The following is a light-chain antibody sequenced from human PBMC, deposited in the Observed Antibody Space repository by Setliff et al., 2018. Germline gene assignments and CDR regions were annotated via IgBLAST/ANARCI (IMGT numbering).Light chain of an antibody. J-gene: IGLJ1*01. CDR3: CSYTGFSYV. CDR2: DVT. Sequence: QAVLTQPRSVSGSPGQSVTISCTGASRDVGAYNYVSWYQQHPGKVPKLMIYDVTKRPSGVPDRFSGSKSGNTASLTGSGLQAEDEADYYCCSYTGFSYVFGSGTKV. V-gene: IGLV2-11*01. CDR1: SRDVGAYNY.